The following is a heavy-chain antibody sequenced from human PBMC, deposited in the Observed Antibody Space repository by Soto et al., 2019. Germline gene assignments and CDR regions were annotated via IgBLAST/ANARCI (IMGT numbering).Heavy chain of an antibody. CDR3: AKDGDXYDFVTGYYLTGHYFDY. Sequence: GGSLRLSCAASGFIFNNYAMSWVRQAPGKGLEWVSFISAGGGSPNYADSVKGRFTISRDNSKNMVYLQMNSLRAEDTAVYYCAKDGDXYDFVTGYYLTGHYFDYWGQGTPVTVSS. V-gene: IGHV3-23*01. CDR2: ISAGGGSP. D-gene: IGHD3-9*01. J-gene: IGHJ4*02. CDR1: GFIFNNYA.